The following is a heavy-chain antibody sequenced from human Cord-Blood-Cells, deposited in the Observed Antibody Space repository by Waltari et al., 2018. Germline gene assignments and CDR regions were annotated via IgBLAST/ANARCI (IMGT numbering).Heavy chain of an antibody. J-gene: IGHJ4*02. CDR3: ASHLPLYGDYFDY. CDR1: GVPISSSSYY. Sequence: QLQLQESGPGLVKRSETLSLPCTVSGVPISSSSYYWGWIRQPPGKGLEWIGSIYYSGSTYYTPSLKSRVTISVDTSKNQFSLKLSSVTAADTAVYYCASHLPLYGDYFDYWGQGTLVTVSS. V-gene: IGHV4-39*01. D-gene: IGHD4-17*01. CDR2: IYYSGST.